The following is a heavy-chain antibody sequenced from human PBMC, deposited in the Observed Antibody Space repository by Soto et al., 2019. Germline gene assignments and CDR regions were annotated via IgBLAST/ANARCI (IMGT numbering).Heavy chain of an antibody. D-gene: IGHD3-22*01. Sequence: EVQLVESGGGLVQPGGSLRLSCTASGFTVSSNYMSWVRQAPGKGLEWVSIIYTGGYTNYAQSVRGRFTISRDSSKNTLYLQMINLRVEDTAVYFCARDSLTNDTAGHYFGDDAFDIWGQGTMVTVSS. CDR2: IYTGGYT. V-gene: IGHV3-66*01. CDR3: ARDSLTNDTAGHYFGDDAFDI. J-gene: IGHJ3*02. CDR1: GFTVSSNY.